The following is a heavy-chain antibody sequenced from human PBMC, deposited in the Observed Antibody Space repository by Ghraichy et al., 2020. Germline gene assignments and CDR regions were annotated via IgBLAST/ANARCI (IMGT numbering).Heavy chain of an antibody. V-gene: IGHV4-59*01. D-gene: IGHD3-9*01. J-gene: IGHJ6*02. CDR1: GGSISSYY. Sequence: DTLSLTCTVSGGSISSYYWSWIRQPPGKGLEWIGYIYYSGSTNYNPSLKSRVTISVDTSKNQFSLKLSSVTAADTAVYYCARDGGAGYDILTGYYGMDVWGQGTTVTVSS. CDR3: ARDGGAGYDILTGYYGMDV. CDR2: IYYSGST.